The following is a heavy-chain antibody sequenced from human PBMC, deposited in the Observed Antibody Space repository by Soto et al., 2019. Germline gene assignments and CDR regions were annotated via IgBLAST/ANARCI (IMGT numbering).Heavy chain of an antibody. CDR3: ARMERSKEGLSVYYFDF. CDR1: SGSISGYF. D-gene: IGHD1-26*01. J-gene: IGHJ4*02. Sequence: SETLSLTCTVSSGSISGYFWSWIRQPPGKEPKWIGYISYRGNTNYNPSLQSRVSISLVTSKNQISLKLDAVTASDTAVYYCARMERSKEGLSVYYFDFWGQGAMVTVSS. V-gene: IGHV4-59*01. CDR2: ISYRGNT.